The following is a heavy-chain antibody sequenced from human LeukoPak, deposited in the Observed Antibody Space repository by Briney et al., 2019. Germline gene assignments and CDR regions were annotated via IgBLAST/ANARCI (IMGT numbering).Heavy chain of an antibody. CDR2: IYYSGST. CDR3: ARHRTVTPYYYYYGMDV. D-gene: IGHD4-11*01. J-gene: IGHJ6*02. V-gene: IGHV4-59*08. CDR1: GGSISSYY. Sequence: SETLSLTCTVSGGSISSYYWSWIRQPPGKGLEWIGYIYYSGSTNYNPSLKSRVTISVDPSKNQFSLKLSSVTAADTAVYYCARHRTVTPYYYYYGMDVWGQGTTVTVSS.